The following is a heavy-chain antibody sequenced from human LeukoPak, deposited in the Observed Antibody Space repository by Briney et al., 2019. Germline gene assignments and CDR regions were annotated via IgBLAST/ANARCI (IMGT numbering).Heavy chain of an antibody. CDR2: ISYDGSNK. CDR1: GFTFSSYA. CDR3: ARGLTNWYQVTGIDY. V-gene: IGHV3-30-3*01. D-gene: IGHD7-27*01. Sequence: GGSLRLSCAASGFTFSSYAMHWVRQAPGKGLEWVAVISYDGSNKYYADSVKGRFTISRDNSKNTLYLQMNSLRAEDTAVYYCARGLTNWYQVTGIDYWGQGTLVTVSS. J-gene: IGHJ4*02.